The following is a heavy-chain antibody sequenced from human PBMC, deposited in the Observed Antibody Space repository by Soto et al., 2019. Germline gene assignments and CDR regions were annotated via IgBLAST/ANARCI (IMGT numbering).Heavy chain of an antibody. Sequence: ASVKVACTSSGYTFTSYAMHWVRQASGHRLEWMGWITAGNGHAKYSQEFQGRVTITRDTSASAAYMELSSLRSEDTAVYDCAREGIAALGMDVWGEGTTVTASS. CDR3: AREGIAALGMDV. CDR2: ITAGNGHA. CDR1: GYTFTSYA. D-gene: IGHD6-6*01. J-gene: IGHJ6*02. V-gene: IGHV1-3*01.